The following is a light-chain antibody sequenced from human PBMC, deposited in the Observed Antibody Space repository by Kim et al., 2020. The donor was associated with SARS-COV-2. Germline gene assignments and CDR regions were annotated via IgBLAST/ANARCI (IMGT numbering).Light chain of an antibody. Sequence: SVSQGQNASITCSGDKLGEKYVCWYQQRPGQSPVVVIYQDTNRPSGIPERFSGSNSGNTATLTISGTQAMDEADYYCQVWDSTTTVFGGGTQLTVL. J-gene: IGLJ2*01. CDR2: QDT. V-gene: IGLV3-1*01. CDR3: QVWDSTTTV. CDR1: KLGEKY.